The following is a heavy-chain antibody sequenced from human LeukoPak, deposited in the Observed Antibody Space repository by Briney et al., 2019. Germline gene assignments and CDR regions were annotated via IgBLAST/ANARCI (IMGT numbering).Heavy chain of an antibody. J-gene: IGHJ4*02. D-gene: IGHD3-22*01. CDR3: AGSSSGHDGSGYRPFDY. CDR1: GFTFSSYG. V-gene: IGHV3-33*08. CDR2: IWYDGSNK. Sequence: GGSLRLSCVVSGFTFSSYGMYWVRQAPGKGLEWVAVIWYDGSNKYYADSVKGRFTISRDNSKNTLYLQMTSLRAEDTAVYYCAGSSSGHDGSGYRPFDYWGQGTLVTVSS.